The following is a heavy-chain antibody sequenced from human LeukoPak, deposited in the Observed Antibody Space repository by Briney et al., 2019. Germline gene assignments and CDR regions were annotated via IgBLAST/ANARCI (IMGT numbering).Heavy chain of an antibody. CDR3: AREWGGGNFDY. D-gene: IGHD1-26*01. Sequence: GGSQRLSCAASGFTFSDYYMSWIRQAPGKGLEWVSYISSSGSTIYYAGSVKGRFTISRDNAKNSLYLQMNGLRAEDTAVYYCAREWGGGNFDYWGQGTLVTVSS. V-gene: IGHV3-11*01. CDR2: ISSSGSTI. J-gene: IGHJ4*02. CDR1: GFTFSDYY.